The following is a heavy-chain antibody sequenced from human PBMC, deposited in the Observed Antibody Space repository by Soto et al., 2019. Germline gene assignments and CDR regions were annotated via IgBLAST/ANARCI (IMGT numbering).Heavy chain of an antibody. V-gene: IGHV5-10-1*01. D-gene: IGHD6-19*01. CDR1: GYSFTSYW. Sequence: PGESLKISCKGSGYSFTSYWISWVRQMPGKGLEWMGRIDPSDSYTNYSPSFQGHVTISADKSISTAYLQWSSLKASDTAMYYCESPSGWTRYYYYGMDVWGQGTTVTVS. CDR3: ESPSGWTRYYYYGMDV. J-gene: IGHJ6*02. CDR2: IDPSDSYT.